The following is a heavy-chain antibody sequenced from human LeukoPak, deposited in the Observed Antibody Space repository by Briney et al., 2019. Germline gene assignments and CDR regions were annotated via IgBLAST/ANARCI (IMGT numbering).Heavy chain of an antibody. CDR1: GGTFSSYA. V-gene: IGHV1-69*13. J-gene: IGHJ6*03. CDR3: ATPGIAAAGPYYYYYYMDV. Sequence: ASVKVSCKASGGTFSSYAISWVRQAPGQGLEWMGGIIPIFGTANYAQKFQGRVTITADDSTNTAYMELSSLRSEDTAVYYCATPGIAAAGPYYYYYYMDVWGKGTTVTVSS. D-gene: IGHD6-13*01. CDR2: IIPIFGTA.